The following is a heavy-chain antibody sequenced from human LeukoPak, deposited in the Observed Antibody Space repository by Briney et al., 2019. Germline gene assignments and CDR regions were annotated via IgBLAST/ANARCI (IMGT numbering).Heavy chain of an antibody. CDR2: IIPIFGTA. CDR3: ATFLVNRAWDY. V-gene: IGHV1-69*13. CDR1: GGTFSSYA. D-gene: IGHD3-9*01. J-gene: IGHJ4*02. Sequence: ASVKVSCKASGGTFSSYAISWVRQAPGQGLEWMGGIIPIFGTANYAQKFQGRVTITADESTSTAYMELSSLRSEDTAVYYCATFLVNRAWDYWGQGTLVTVSS.